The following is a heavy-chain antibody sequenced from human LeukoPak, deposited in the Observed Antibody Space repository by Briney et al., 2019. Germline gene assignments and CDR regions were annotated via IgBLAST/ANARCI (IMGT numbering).Heavy chain of an antibody. CDR2: IWYDGSNK. J-gene: IGHJ4*02. CDR1: GFTFSSYG. V-gene: IGHV3-33*01. D-gene: IGHD6-6*01. Sequence: GGSLRPSCAASGFTFSSYGMHWVRQAPGKGLEWVAVIWYDGSNKYYADSVKGRFTISRDNSKNTLYLQMNSLRAEDTAVYYCARGTDSSSAFDYWGQGTLVTVSS. CDR3: ARGTDSSSAFDY.